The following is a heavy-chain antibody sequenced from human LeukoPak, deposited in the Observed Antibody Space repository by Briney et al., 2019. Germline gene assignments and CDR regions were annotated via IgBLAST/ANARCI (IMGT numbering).Heavy chain of an antibody. Sequence: PSETLSLTCAVSGGSISSSNCGSWVRQPPGKGLEWIGEIYHSGSTNYNPSLKSRVTISVDKSKNQFSLKLSSVTAADTAVYYCARGSITIFGVVEYGMDVWGQGTTVTVSS. V-gene: IGHV4-4*02. D-gene: IGHD3-3*01. J-gene: IGHJ6*02. CDR3: ARGSITIFGVVEYGMDV. CDR2: IYHSGST. CDR1: GGSISSSNC.